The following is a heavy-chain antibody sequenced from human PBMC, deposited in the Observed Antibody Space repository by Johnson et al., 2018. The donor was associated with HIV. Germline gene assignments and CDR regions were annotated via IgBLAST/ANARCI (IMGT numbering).Heavy chain of an antibody. V-gene: IGHV3-30*04. CDR3: ARDATPWGGAYVGYAFDL. Sequence: QVQLVESGGGVVQPGTSLRLSSTASGFAFSSYALHWVRQAPGKGLEWVAVISYDGRDAYYTDSVKGRFTISRDNTKNSLHLQMNSLRAEDTAVYYCARDATPWGGAYVGYAFDLWGQGTMVAVSS. CDR2: ISYDGRDA. D-gene: IGHD4-17*01. J-gene: IGHJ3*01. CDR1: GFAFSSYA.